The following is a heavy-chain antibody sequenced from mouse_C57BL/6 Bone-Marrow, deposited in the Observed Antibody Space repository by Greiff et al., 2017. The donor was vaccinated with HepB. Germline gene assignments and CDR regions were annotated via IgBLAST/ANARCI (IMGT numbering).Heavy chain of an antibody. Sequence: EVKLMESGPGLVKPSQSLSLTCSVTGYSITSGYYWNWIRQFPGNKLEWMGYISYDGSNNYNPSLKNRISITRDTSKNQFFLKLNSVTTEDTATYYCAREGTTVVERDYYAMDYWGQGTSVTVSS. CDR3: AREGTTVVERDYYAMDY. V-gene: IGHV3-6*01. D-gene: IGHD1-1*01. CDR1: GYSITSGYY. CDR2: ISYDGSN. J-gene: IGHJ4*01.